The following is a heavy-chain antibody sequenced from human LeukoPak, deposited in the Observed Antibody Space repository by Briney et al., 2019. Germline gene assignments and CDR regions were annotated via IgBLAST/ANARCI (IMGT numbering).Heavy chain of an antibody. J-gene: IGHJ4*02. CDR2: INPSGGST. CDR3: ARGGNYYDSSGYYSADY. V-gene: IGHV1-46*01. CDR1: GYTFTSYY. Sequence: ASVKVSCKASGYTFTSYYIHWVRQAPGQGLEWMGIINPSGGSTSYAQKFQGRVTMTRDTSTSTVYMELSSLRSEDTAVYYCARGGNYYDSSGYYSADYWGQGTLVTVSS. D-gene: IGHD3-22*01.